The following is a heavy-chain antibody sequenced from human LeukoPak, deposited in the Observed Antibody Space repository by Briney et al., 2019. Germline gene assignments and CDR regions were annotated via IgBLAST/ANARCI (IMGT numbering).Heavy chain of an antibody. D-gene: IGHD3/OR15-3a*01. V-gene: IGHV1-8*01. CDR3: ARALSWTTDSYYYMDV. CDR2: MNPNSGNT. J-gene: IGHJ6*03. CDR1: GYTFTSYD. Sequence: GASVKVSCKASGYTFTSYDINWVRQATGQGLEWMGWMNPNSGNTGYAQKFQGRVTMTMNTSITTAYMELSSLRSDDTAVYYCARALSWTTDSYYYMDVWGKETSVTVSS.